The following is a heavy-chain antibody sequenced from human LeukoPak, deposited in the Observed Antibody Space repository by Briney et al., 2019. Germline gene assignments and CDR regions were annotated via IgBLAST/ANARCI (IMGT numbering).Heavy chain of an antibody. CDR3: ASPSGLYPWISLRY. D-gene: IGHD6-19*01. J-gene: IGHJ4*02. V-gene: IGHV4-34*01. Sequence: SETLSLTCAVYGGSFSGYYWSWLRQPPGKGVEWSGEINHSGSTNYNPSLKSRVTISVDTSKNQFSLKLSSVTAADTAVYYCASPSGLYPWISLRYWGQGTLVTVSS. CDR1: GGSFSGYY. CDR2: INHSGST.